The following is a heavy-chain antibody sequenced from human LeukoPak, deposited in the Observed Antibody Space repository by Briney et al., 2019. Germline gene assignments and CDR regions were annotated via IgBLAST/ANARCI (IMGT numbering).Heavy chain of an antibody. CDR2: IIPIFGTA. D-gene: IGHD2-2*01. V-gene: IGHV1-69*13. CDR3: ARAGDYCSSTSCYDGIGY. CDR1: GGTFSSYA. J-gene: IGHJ4*02. Sequence: SVKVSCKASGGTFSSYAISWVRQAPGQGLEWMGGIIPIFGTANYAQKFQGRVTITADESTSTAYMELSSLRSEDTAVYYCARAGDYCSSTSCYDGIGYWGQGTLVTVSS.